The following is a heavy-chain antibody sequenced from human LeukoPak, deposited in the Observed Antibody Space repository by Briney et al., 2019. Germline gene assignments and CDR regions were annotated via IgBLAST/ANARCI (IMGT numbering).Heavy chain of an antibody. CDR1: GYTFTSYA. Sequence: GSVKVSCKASGYTFTSYAMHWVRQAPGQRLEWMGWINAGNGNTKYSQKFQGRVTITRDTSASTAYMELSSLRSEDTAVYYCARGGGSYTFDYWGQGTLVTVSS. J-gene: IGHJ4*02. V-gene: IGHV1-3*01. D-gene: IGHD1-26*01. CDR3: ARGGGSYTFDY. CDR2: INAGNGNT.